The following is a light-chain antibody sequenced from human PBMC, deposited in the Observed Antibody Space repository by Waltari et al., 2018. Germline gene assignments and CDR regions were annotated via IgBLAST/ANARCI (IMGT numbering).Light chain of an antibody. Sequence: QSVLSQPPSASRTPGQLLPFSCSRISSNLGSNSVNWYQQLPGTAPKLLIYSSNQRASGVPDRFSGSKSGTSASLAISGLQSEDEADYYCAAWDDSLNGPVFGGGTKLTVL. CDR2: SSN. CDR1: SSNLGSNS. J-gene: IGLJ3*02. CDR3: AAWDDSLNGPV. V-gene: IGLV1-44*01.